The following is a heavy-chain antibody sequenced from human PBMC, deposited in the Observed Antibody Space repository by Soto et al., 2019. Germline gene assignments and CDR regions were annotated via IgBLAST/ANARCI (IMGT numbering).Heavy chain of an antibody. Sequence: QGLLVQSSAEVKKPGSSVKVSCKASGGTFTSTAFSWVRQAPGQGLEWMGGIIPVLGTPNYAQKFQARLTVTADESTTTVHMELSRLRSDDTAVYYCASSAGLDHLLNYYGLNVWGQGTTVTVSS. CDR3: ASSAGLDHLLNYYGLNV. J-gene: IGHJ6*02. V-gene: IGHV1-69*01. CDR2: IIPVLGTP. CDR1: GGTFTSTA. D-gene: IGHD6-13*01.